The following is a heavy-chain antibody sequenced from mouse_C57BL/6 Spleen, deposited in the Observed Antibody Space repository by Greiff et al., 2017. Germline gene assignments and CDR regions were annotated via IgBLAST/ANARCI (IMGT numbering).Heavy chain of an antibody. CDR1: GFNIKDDY. Sequence: EVQLQQSGAELVRPGASVKLSCTASGFNIKDDYMHWVKQRPEQGLEWIGWIDPENGDTEYASKFQGKATITADTSSNTAYLQLSSLTSEETAVYYCTTRLLRLYAMDYWGQGTSVTVSS. J-gene: IGHJ4*01. V-gene: IGHV14-4*01. CDR3: TTRLLRLYAMDY. CDR2: IDPENGDT. D-gene: IGHD2-3*01.